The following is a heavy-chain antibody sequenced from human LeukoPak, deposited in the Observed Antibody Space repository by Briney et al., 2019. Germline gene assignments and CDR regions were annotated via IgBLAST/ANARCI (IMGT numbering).Heavy chain of an antibody. CDR3: ARTNYYDSSGYYSLDY. J-gene: IGHJ4*02. CDR1: GGSISSSSYY. D-gene: IGHD3-22*01. CDR2: IYYSGST. V-gene: IGHV4-39*02. Sequence: SSETLSLTCTVSGGSISSSSYYWGWIRQPPGKRLEWIGSIYYSGSTYYNPSLKSRVTISVDTSKNHFSLKLSSVTAADTAVYYCARTNYYDSSGYYSLDYWGQGTLVTVSS.